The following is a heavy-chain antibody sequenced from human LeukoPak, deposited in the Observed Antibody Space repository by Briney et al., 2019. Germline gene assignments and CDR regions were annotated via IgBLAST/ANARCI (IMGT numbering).Heavy chain of an antibody. Sequence: SETLSLTCTVSGGSISSGSYYWSWIRQPAGKGLEWIGRIYTSGSTNYNPSLKSRVTISVDTSKNQFSLKLSSVTAADTAVYYCARDPGQLWFHFDYWGQGTLVTASS. V-gene: IGHV4-61*02. CDR1: GGSISSGSYY. D-gene: IGHD5-18*01. CDR3: ARDPGQLWFHFDY. J-gene: IGHJ4*02. CDR2: IYTSGST.